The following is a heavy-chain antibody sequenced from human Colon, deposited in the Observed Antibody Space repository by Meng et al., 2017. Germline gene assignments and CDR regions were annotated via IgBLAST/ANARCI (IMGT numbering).Heavy chain of an antibody. CDR2: VVTSSGAT. D-gene: IGHD1-1*01. CDR3: ARSDPQLDA. J-gene: IGHJ5*02. CDR1: GFSFIGYY. Sequence: ASVKVSCKTSGFSFIGYYIHWLRQAPGQGFEWIGWVVTSSGATIYAPEFLGRVTLTRDTSITTAYMELTSLTSDDTAVYYCARSDPQLDAWGQGTLVTVSS. V-gene: IGHV1-2*02.